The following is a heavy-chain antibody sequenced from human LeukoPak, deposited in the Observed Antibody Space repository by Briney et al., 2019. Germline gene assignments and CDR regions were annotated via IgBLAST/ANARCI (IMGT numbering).Heavy chain of an antibody. J-gene: IGHJ3*02. CDR3: ARGYGIDAFDI. Sequence: GGSLRLSCAASGFTFSSYDMHWVRQGAGKTLEWVAAIGTAGDTYYPASVKGRFTISRENVKDSLYLQMNSLRAEDTAVYYCARGYGIDAFDIWGQGTMVTVSS. CDR2: IGTAGDT. V-gene: IGHV3-13*01. CDR1: GFTFSSYD. D-gene: IGHD4-17*01.